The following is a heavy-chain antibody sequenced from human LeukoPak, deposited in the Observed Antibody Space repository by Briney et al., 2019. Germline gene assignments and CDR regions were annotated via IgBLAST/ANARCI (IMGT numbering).Heavy chain of an antibody. Sequence: GGSLRLSCAASGFTFSSYSMNWVRQAPGKGLEWVSSISSSSSYKYYADSVKGRFTISRDNAKNSLYLQMNSLRAEDTAVYYCARDSPGSSYYMDVWGKGTTVTVSS. V-gene: IGHV3-21*01. J-gene: IGHJ6*03. CDR3: ARDSPGSSYYMDV. CDR2: ISSSSSYK. D-gene: IGHD5/OR15-5a*01. CDR1: GFTFSSYS.